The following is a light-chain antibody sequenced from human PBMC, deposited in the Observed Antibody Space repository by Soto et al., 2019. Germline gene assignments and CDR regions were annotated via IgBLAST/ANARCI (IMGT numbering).Light chain of an antibody. CDR3: QQVNRLPLT. J-gene: IGKJ4*01. CDR2: TAS. Sequence: PWFQQKPWNAPKLLIYTASTLETGVPFSFSGSGSGTDFTLTITNLQPQDFATYLCQQVNRLPLTVGGGTKVEI. V-gene: IGKV1D-12*01.